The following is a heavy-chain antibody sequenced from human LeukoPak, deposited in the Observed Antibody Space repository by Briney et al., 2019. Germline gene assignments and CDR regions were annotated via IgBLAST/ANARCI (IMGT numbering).Heavy chain of an antibody. D-gene: IGHD2-2*01. CDR2: IVGRGNTT. CDR1: GFTSSSYA. V-gene: IGHV3-23*01. J-gene: IGHJ5*02. CDR3: ARDLGTVPETMYNWFDP. Sequence: GGSLRLSCAVSGFTSSSYAMSWVRQAPGKGLEWVSCIVGRGNTTYYANSVKGRLTISRDNSKNTLYLQMNSLRAEDTAVYYCARDLGTVPETMYNWFDPWGQGTLVTVSS.